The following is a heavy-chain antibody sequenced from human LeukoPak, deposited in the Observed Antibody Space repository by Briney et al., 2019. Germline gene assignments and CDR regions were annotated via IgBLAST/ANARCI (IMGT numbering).Heavy chain of an antibody. V-gene: IGHV4-30-2*01. CDR3: ARSWGSENWFDP. J-gene: IGHJ5*02. CDR1: GGSISSGGYY. Sequence: PSETLSLTCTVSGGSISSGGYYWSWIRQPPGKGLEWIGYIYHSGSTYYNPSLKSRVTISVDRPKNQFSLKLSSVTAADTAVYYCARSWGSENWFDPWGQGTLVTVSS. CDR2: IYHSGST. D-gene: IGHD7-27*01.